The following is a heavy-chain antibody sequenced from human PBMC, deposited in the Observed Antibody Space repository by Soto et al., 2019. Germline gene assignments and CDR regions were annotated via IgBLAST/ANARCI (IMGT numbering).Heavy chain of an antibody. Sequence: GGSLRLSCAASGFTFSGSAMHWVRQASGKGLEWVGRIRSKANSYATAYAASVKGRFTISRDDSKNTAYLQMNSLKTEDTAVYYCTKAREQRQYDFWSGPRPDYYYLDVWGKGTTVTVSS. D-gene: IGHD3-3*01. J-gene: IGHJ6*03. CDR3: TKAREQRQYDFWSGPRPDYYYLDV. CDR1: GFTFSGSA. V-gene: IGHV3-73*01. CDR2: IRSKANSYAT.